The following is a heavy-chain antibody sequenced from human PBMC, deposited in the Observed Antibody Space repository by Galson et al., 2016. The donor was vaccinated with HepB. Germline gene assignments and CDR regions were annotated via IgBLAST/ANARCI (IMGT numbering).Heavy chain of an antibody. CDR2: INPSGAYT. CDR3: ASMGYYFDP. Sequence: SLRLSCAASGFTFSDYYMSWVRQAPGQGLEWVSYINPSGAYTKYAGSVKGRFTISRDNANNSLYLHMDSLRAEDTAVYYCASMGYYFDPWGQGTLVIVSS. D-gene: IGHD3-22*01. J-gene: IGHJ5*02. CDR1: GFTFSDYY. V-gene: IGHV3-11*06.